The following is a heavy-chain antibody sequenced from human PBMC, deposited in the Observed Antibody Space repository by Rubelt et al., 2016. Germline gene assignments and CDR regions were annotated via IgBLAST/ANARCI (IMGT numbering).Heavy chain of an antibody. D-gene: IGHD2-15*01. CDR1: GRSLSAFS. CDR2: INHSGST. Sequence: QVQLQQWGAGLLKPSETLSLTCAVYGRSLSAFSWSWIRQPPGKGLEWIGEINHSGSTNYNPSLKSRVTMSVDTSSNQFSLSLSSVTAADTAVYYCASRSPAADYWGQGILVTVSS. V-gene: IGHV4-34*01. CDR3: ASRSPAADY. J-gene: IGHJ4*02.